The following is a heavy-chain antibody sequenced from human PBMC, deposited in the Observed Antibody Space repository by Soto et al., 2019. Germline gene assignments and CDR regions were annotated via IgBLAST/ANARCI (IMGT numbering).Heavy chain of an antibody. J-gene: IGHJ5*02. V-gene: IGHV4-59*01. D-gene: IGHD2-15*01. Sequence: PSETLSLTCTVSGGSISSYYWSWIRQPPGKGLEWIGYIYYSGSTNYNPSLKSRVTISVDTSKNQFSLKLSSVTAADTAVYYCARLRIVVVVAAIRNNWFDRWGQGAPVTVPQ. CDR3: ARLRIVVVVAAIRNNWFDR. CDR1: GGSISSYY. CDR2: IYYSGST.